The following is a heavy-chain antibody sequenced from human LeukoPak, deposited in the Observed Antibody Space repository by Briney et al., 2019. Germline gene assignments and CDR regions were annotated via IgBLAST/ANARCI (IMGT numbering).Heavy chain of an antibody. CDR2: FSFNGEST. V-gene: IGHV3-23*01. CDR1: GFTFSSYG. D-gene: IGHD2-2*01. J-gene: IGHJ6*03. CDR3: AKDSYCSSTSCYWRYYYYMDV. Sequence: GGSLRLSCAASGFTFSSYGMSWVRQAPGKGLEWVSSFSFNGESTYYADSAKGRFTISRDNSKNTLYLQMNSLRAEDTAVYYCAKDSYCSSTSCYWRYYYYMDVWGKGTTVTISS.